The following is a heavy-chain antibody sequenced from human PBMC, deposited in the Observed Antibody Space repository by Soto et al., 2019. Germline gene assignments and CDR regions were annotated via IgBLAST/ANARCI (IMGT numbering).Heavy chain of an antibody. CDR3: TTDPEDCSSTSCNSSDY. J-gene: IGHJ4*02. V-gene: IGHV3-15*01. CDR1: GFTFSNAW. CDR2: IKSKTDGGTT. Sequence: GGSLRLSCAASGFTFSNAWMSWVRQAPGKGLEWVGRIKSKTDGGTTDYAAPVKGRFTISRDDSKNTLYLQMNSLKTEDTAVYYCTTDPEDCSSTSCNSSDYWGQGTLVTVSS. D-gene: IGHD2-2*01.